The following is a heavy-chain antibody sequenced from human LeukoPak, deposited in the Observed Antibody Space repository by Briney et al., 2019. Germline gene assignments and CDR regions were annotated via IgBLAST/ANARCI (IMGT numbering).Heavy chain of an antibody. CDR3: ARQNFLTGYFPY. D-gene: IGHD3/OR15-3a*01. J-gene: IGHJ4*02. CDR2: IYYSGST. V-gene: IGHV4-39*01. CDR1: GGSISSSSYY. Sequence: PSETLSLTCTVSGGSISSSSYYWGWIRQPPGKGLEWIGSIYYSGSTYYNPSLKSRVTISVDTSKNQFSLKLSSVTAADTAFYYCARQNFLTGYFPYWGQGTLVTVSS.